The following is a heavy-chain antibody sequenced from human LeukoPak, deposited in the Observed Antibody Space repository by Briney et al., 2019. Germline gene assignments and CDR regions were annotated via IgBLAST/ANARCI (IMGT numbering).Heavy chain of an antibody. CDR3: SMVRGVTPLDY. J-gene: IGHJ4*02. CDR1: GFTFSSYG. CDR2: ISGSGGST. Sequence: RTGGSLRLSCAASGFTFSSYGMSWVRQAPGKGLEWVSAISGSGGSTYYADSVKGRFTISRDNSKNTLYLQMNSLRAEDTAVYYCSMVRGVTPLDYWGQGTLVTVSS. D-gene: IGHD3-10*01. V-gene: IGHV3-23*01.